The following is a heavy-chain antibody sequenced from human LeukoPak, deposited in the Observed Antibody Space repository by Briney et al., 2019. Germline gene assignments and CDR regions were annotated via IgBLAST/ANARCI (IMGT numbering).Heavy chain of an antibody. Sequence: SETLSLTCTVSGGSISSSSYYWGWIRQPPGKGLEWIGSIYYSGSTYYNPSLKSRVTISVDTSKNQFSLKLSSVTAADTAVYYCARLGVVVRRYYSDYWGQGTLVTVSS. D-gene: IGHD2-15*01. CDR2: IYYSGST. V-gene: IGHV4-39*01. J-gene: IGHJ4*02. CDR1: GGSISSSSYY. CDR3: ARLGVVVRRYYSDY.